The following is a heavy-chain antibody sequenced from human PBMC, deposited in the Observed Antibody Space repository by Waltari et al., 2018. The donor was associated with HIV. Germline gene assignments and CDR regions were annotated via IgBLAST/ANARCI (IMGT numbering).Heavy chain of an antibody. J-gene: IGHJ1*01. D-gene: IGHD6-19*01. CDR1: GGTFSSYA. Sequence: SGGTFSSYAISWVRQAPGQGLEWLGGIIPIFGTTNYAQKFQGRGTITADESTITAYMELSSLRSEDTAVYYCARDLSPKVVAGTVFQHWGQGTLVTVSS. CDR2: IIPIFGTT. CDR3: ARDLSPKVVAGTVFQH. V-gene: IGHV1-69*01.